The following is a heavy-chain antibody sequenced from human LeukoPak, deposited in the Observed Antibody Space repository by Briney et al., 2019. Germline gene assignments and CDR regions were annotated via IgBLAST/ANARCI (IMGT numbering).Heavy chain of an antibody. V-gene: IGHV3-30*02. CDR2: IRYDGSNK. CDR3: AAMVRGVIRNWFDP. D-gene: IGHD3-10*01. Sequence: PGGSLRLSCAASGFTFSSYGMHWVRQAPGKGLEWVAFIRYDGSNKYYADSVKGRFTISRDNSKNTLYLQMNSLRAEDTAVHYCAAMVRGVIRNWFDPWGQGTLVTVSS. J-gene: IGHJ5*02. CDR1: GFTFSSYG.